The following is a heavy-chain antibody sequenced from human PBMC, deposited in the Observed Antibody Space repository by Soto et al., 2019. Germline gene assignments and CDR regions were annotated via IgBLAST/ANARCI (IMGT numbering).Heavy chain of an antibody. J-gene: IGHJ3*02. CDR2: IHTSGSP. D-gene: IGHD3-10*01. Sequence: SQTLPLGCTVSGGAISDFYGSWIRQPAGKGVGWIGGIHTSGSPTRNPPLKSRVSLSVDTSRNQLSLTLPSVTAADTAAYYCARPQYFGEDGASNIWGQGTVGTV. V-gene: IGHV4-4*07. CDR1: GGAISDFY. CDR3: ARPQYFGEDGASNI.